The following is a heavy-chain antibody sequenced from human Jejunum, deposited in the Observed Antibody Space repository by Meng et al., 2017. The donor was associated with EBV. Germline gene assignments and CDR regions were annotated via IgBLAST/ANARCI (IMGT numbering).Heavy chain of an antibody. CDR2: VRHKRDGSTT. CDR1: GFTFSYHY. J-gene: IGHJ4*02. Sequence: EVGVGGAGGGLVQPGGSRRLYLSGSGFTFSYHYIDWVRLAPGKGLEWVGRVRHKRDGSTTEYGASVTGRFTISRDDSKNSVYLQMNSLKTEDTAVYYCARSVYWLLDYWGQGTLVTVSS. D-gene: IGHD2-15*01. V-gene: IGHV3-72*01. CDR3: ARSVYWLLDY.